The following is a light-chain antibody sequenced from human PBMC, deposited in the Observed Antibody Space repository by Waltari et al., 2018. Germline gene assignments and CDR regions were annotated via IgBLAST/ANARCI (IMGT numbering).Light chain of an antibody. J-gene: IGKJ1*01. V-gene: IGKV2-30*02. CDR2: KVS. CDR3: MQSTQWPRT. CDR1: QSLIHSDGNTY. Sequence: DVVMTQSPLSLPVTLGQPASISCRSSQSLIHSDGNTYLNWFQQRPGQSPRRLIYKVSKRESGVPDRFSGSGSGTDFTLKISSVEAEDVGFYYCMQSTQWPRTFGQGTKVEIK.